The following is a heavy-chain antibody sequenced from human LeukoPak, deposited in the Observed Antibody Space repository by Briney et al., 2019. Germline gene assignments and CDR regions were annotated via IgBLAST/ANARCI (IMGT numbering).Heavy chain of an antibody. CDR1: GGSISSGDYY. Sequence: SQTLSLTCTVSGGSISSGDYYWSWIRQPPGKGLEWIGYIYYSGSTYYTPSLKSRVTISVDTSKNQFSLKLSSVTAADTAVYYCARTKEYYYDSSGQRGAFDAFDIWGQGTMVTVSS. J-gene: IGHJ3*02. V-gene: IGHV4-30-4*01. CDR3: ARTKEYYYDSSGQRGAFDAFDI. CDR2: IYYSGST. D-gene: IGHD3-22*01.